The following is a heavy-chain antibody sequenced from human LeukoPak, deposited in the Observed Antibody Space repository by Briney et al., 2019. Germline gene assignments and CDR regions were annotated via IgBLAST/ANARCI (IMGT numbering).Heavy chain of an antibody. Sequence: ASVKVSCKACGYTFTSYGISWVRQAPGQGLEWMGWISAYNGNTNYAQKRQGRLTITTDTSTSTAYMEVMSLRSDDTAVYYCARDRVPSGSSEAQHWGQGTLVTFST. CDR3: ARDRVPSGSSEAQH. J-gene: IGHJ1*01. CDR2: ISAYNGNT. D-gene: IGHD1-26*01. V-gene: IGHV1-18*01. CDR1: GYTFTSYG.